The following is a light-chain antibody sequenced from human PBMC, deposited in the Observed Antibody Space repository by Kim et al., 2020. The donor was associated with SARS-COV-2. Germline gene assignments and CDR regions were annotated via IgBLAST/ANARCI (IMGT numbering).Light chain of an antibody. CDR1: KLGDNY. CDR3: QAWDSSTHVV. Sequence: VAPGKTASITCPGDKLGDNYACRYKQKPGQSPVLVIYQDSKRPSGITERFSGSNSGNTATLPISGTQAMDEADYYCQAWDSSTHVVFGGGTQLTVL. V-gene: IGLV3-1*01. J-gene: IGLJ2*01. CDR2: QDS.